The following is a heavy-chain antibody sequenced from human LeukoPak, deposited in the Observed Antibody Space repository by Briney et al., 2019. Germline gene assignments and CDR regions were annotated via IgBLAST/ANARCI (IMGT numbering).Heavy chain of an antibody. CDR3: ARDHPQYCIAAAGTCWYFDL. CDR2: IILIFGIA. Sequence: SVKVSCKASGGTFSSYAISWVRQAPGQGLEWMGRIILIFGIANYAQKFQGRVTITADKSTSTAYMELSSLRSEDTAVYYCARDHPQYCIAAAGTCWYFDLWGRGTLVTVSS. CDR1: GGTFSSYA. J-gene: IGHJ2*01. V-gene: IGHV1-69*04. D-gene: IGHD6-13*01.